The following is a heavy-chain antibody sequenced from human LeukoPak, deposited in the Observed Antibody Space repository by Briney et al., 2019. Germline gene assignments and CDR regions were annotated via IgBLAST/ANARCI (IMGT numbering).Heavy chain of an antibody. CDR1: GFTFSSYA. CDR2: ISGSGGGT. V-gene: IGHV3-23*01. J-gene: IGHJ4*02. CDR3: AKDRDYYGSGSKRFDY. D-gene: IGHD3-10*01. Sequence: GGSLRLSCAASGFTFSSYAMSWVCQAPGKGQGWVSAISGSGGGTYYADPVKGRFTISRDNSKNTLYLQMNSLGAEDTAVYYCAKDRDYYGSGSKRFDYWGQGTLVTVSS.